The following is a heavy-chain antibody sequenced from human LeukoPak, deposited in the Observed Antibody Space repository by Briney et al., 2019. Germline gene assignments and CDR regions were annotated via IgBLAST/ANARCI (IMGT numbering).Heavy chain of an antibody. D-gene: IGHD3-16*02. CDR3: ARGRLGELSLSWFDP. CDR1: GFTFSSYG. CDR2: IWYDGSNK. J-gene: IGHJ5*02. V-gene: IGHV3-33*01. Sequence: QTGGSLRLSCAASGFTFSSYGMHWVRQAPGKGLEWVAVIWYDGSNKYYADSVKGRFTISRDNSKNTLYLQMNSLRAEDTAVYYCARGRLGELSLSWFDPWGQGTLVTVSS.